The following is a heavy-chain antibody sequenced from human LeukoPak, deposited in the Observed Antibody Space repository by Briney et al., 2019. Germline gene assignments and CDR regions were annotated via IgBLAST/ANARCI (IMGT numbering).Heavy chain of an antibody. D-gene: IGHD6-13*01. Sequence: ASVKVSCKASGYTFTDYYMHWVRQAPGQGLGWMGCINLYSGGAHYAQKFQDWLSMTRDTSINTAYMELSSLRSDDTAVYYCARSWERGDYWGQGTLVTVSS. J-gene: IGHJ4*02. CDR2: INLYSGGA. CDR3: ARSWERGDY. CDR1: GYTFTDYY. V-gene: IGHV1-2*04.